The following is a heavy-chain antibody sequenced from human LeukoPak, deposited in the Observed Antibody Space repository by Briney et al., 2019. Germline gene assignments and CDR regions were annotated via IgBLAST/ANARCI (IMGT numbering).Heavy chain of an antibody. CDR3: AKDREWRIAAAGTLDY. V-gene: IGHV3-30*18. D-gene: IGHD6-13*01. CDR1: GFTFSTYG. CDR2: ISYDGSNK. Sequence: QPGGSLRLSCAASGFTFSTYGMHWVRQAPGKGLEWVAVISYDGSNKYYADSVKGRFTISRDNSKNTLYLQMNSLRAEDTAVYYCAKDREWRIAAAGTLDYWGQGTLVTVSS. J-gene: IGHJ4*02.